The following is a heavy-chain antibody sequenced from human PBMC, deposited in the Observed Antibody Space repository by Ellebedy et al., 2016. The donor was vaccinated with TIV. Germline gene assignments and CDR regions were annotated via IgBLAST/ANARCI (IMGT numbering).Heavy chain of an antibody. D-gene: IGHD4-17*01. CDR3: ARRGSYGDYAVQVNSWFDR. V-gene: IGHV3-7*01. CDR1: GFSFRSYW. J-gene: IGHJ5*02. Sequence: PGGSLRLSCVASGFSFRSYWMSWVRQAPGKGLEWVANIYQDGSDQYYVDSVKGRFTIFRDNANKLLFLQMNSLRVEDTAVYYCARRGSYGDYAVQVNSWFDRWGQGALVTVSS. CDR2: IYQDGSDQ.